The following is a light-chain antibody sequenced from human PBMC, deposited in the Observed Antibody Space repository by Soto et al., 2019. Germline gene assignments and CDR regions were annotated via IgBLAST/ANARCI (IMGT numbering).Light chain of an antibody. J-gene: IGKJ2*01. V-gene: IGKV1-39*01. CDR1: QTISTH. CDR2: AAS. CDR3: QQSLTIPYT. Sequence: DIQMPQSPSSLSASVRDRVTITCRASQTISTHLNWYQQKPGKAPKLLIYAASTLQSGVPSRFSGSGSGTDFTLTINSLQPEDFATYYCQQSLTIPYTFGQGTKLEIK.